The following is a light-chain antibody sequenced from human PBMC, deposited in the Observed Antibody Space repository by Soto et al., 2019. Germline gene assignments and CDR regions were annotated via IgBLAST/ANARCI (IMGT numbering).Light chain of an antibody. V-gene: IGKV1-9*01. Sequence: DIQLTQSPSSLSASVGDRVTIACRASQGISSCLAWYQQKPGKAPQLLIYAASTLQSGVPSRFSGSGSGTEFTLTISSLQPDDFVTYYCQHHKSSPDAFGPGTKVDIK. CDR3: QHHKSSPDA. CDR2: AAS. CDR1: QGISSC. J-gene: IGKJ3*01.